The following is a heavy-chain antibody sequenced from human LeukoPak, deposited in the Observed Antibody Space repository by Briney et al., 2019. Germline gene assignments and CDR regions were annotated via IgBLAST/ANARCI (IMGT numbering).Heavy chain of an antibody. CDR1: GFTFTSSA. V-gene: IGHV1-58*02. Sequence: SVKVSCKASGFTFTSSAMQWVRQARGQRLEWIGWIVVGSGNTNYAQKFQERVTITRDMSTSTAYMELSSLRSEDTAVYYCAVYDFWSGSSSPPWAWGQGALVTVSS. CDR3: AVYDFWSGSSSPPWA. CDR2: IVVGSGNT. J-gene: IGHJ5*02. D-gene: IGHD3-3*01.